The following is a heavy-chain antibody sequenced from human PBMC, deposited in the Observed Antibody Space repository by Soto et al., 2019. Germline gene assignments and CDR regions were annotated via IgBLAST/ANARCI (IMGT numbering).Heavy chain of an antibody. Sequence: GGSLRLSCAASGFTFSSYAMSWVRQAPGKGLEWVSAISGSGGSTYYADSVKGRFTISRDNSKNTLYLQMNSLRAEDTAVYYCAKDNLGGSYFLNAGIGYWGQGTLVTVSS. D-gene: IGHD1-26*01. CDR1: GFTFSSYA. CDR3: AKDNLGGSYFLNAGIGY. J-gene: IGHJ4*02. V-gene: IGHV3-23*01. CDR2: ISGSGGST.